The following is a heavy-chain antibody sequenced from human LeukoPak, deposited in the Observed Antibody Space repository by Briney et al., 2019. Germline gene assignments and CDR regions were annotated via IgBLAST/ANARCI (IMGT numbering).Heavy chain of an antibody. CDR2: MYLSGTT. D-gene: IGHD4-17*01. Sequence: PSETLSLTCVVSTYSISNGYFWGWIRQPPGKGLEWIGSMYLSGTTYYNPSLKSRVTISVDKSKNQFSLKVDFVTAADTAVYFCAKTDYGHYSGFEVWGQGIMVTVSS. CDR3: AKTDYGHYSGFEV. V-gene: IGHV4-38-2*01. CDR1: TYSISNGYF. J-gene: IGHJ3*01.